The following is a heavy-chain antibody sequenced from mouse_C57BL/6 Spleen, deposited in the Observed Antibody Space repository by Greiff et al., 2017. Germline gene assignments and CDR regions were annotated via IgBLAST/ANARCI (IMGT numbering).Heavy chain of an antibody. V-gene: IGHV1-81*01. CDR3: AREEDGLEAY. D-gene: IGHD2-2*01. CDR2: IYPSSGNT. CDR1: GYTFTSYG. Sequence: QVQLQQSGAELARPGASVKLSCKASGYTFTSYGISWVKQRTGQGLEWIGEIYPSSGNTYYNEKFKGKATLTADKSSSTAYMELSSLTSEDSSVYFWAREEDGLEAYWGQGTLVTVSA. J-gene: IGHJ3*01.